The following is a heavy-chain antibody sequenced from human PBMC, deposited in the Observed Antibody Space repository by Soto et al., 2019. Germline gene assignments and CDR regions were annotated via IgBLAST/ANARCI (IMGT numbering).Heavy chain of an antibody. CDR2: IYPGDSDT. CDR3: ARPGRDGYNLDAFDI. V-gene: IGHV5-51*01. CDR1: GYSFTSYW. J-gene: IGHJ3*02. D-gene: IGHD5-12*01. Sequence: PGESLKISCKGSGYSFTSYWIGWVRQMPGKGLEWMGIIYPGDSDTRYSPSFQGQVTISADKSISTAYLQWSSLKASDTAMYYCARPGRDGYNLDAFDIWGQGTMVTVS.